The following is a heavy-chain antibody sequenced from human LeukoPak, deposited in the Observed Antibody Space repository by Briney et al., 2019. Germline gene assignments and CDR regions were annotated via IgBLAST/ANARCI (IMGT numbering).Heavy chain of an antibody. V-gene: IGHV1-69*13. J-gene: IGHJ6*03. CDR1: GGTFSSYA. CDR2: IIPIFGTA. Sequence: SVKVSCKASGGTFSSYAISWVRQAPGQGLEWMGGIIPIFGTANYAQKFQGRVTITADESTSTAYMELSSLRSEDTAVYYCARGPKGIVVVPAAIKVPNYYYMDVWGKGTTVTVSS. D-gene: IGHD2-2*01. CDR3: ARGPKGIVVVPAAIKVPNYYYMDV.